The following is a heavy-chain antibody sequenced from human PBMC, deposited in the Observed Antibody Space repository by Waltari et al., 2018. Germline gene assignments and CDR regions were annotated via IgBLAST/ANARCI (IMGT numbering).Heavy chain of an antibody. CDR2: INRDGSST. Sequence: EVQLVESGGGLVQPGGSLRLSCAASGFTFSSYWMHWVRQAPGKGLVWVSRINRDGSSTSNAESVKGRFTISRDNAKNTLYLQMNSLRAEDTAVYYCARDSSGYYFNWGQGTLVTVSS. J-gene: IGHJ4*02. CDR3: ARDSSGYYFN. V-gene: IGHV3-74*01. D-gene: IGHD3-22*01. CDR1: GFTFSSYW.